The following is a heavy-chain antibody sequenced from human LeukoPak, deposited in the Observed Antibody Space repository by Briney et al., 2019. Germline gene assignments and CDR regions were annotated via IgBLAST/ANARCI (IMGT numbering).Heavy chain of an antibody. D-gene: IGHD3-22*01. J-gene: IGHJ4*02. CDR2: IYYSGST. CDR3: ARVSSSGYYYLDY. Sequence: SETLSLTCTVSGASISSYYWSWIRQPPGKGLEWIGYIYYSGSTNYNPSLKSRVTISVDTSKNQFSLKLSSVTAADTAVYYCARVSSSGYYYLDYWGQGTLVTVSS. CDR1: GASISSYY. V-gene: IGHV4-59*01.